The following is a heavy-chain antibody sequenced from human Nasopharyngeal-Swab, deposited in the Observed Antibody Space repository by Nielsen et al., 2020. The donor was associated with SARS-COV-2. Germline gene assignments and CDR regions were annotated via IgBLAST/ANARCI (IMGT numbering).Heavy chain of an antibody. V-gene: IGHV4-30-4*08. CDR2: IYYSGDT. Sequence: SETLSLTCAVSGVFIGSGGAYWSWLRQPPGKGLEWIGYIYYSGDTDYNPALQSRVSISADTSRNQFSLKLTSVTAADTAVYYCARTLYDIVTDQYEGYDTWGPGILVTVSS. D-gene: IGHD3-9*01. CDR3: ARTLYDIVTDQYEGYDT. CDR1: GVFIGSGGAY. J-gene: IGHJ5*02.